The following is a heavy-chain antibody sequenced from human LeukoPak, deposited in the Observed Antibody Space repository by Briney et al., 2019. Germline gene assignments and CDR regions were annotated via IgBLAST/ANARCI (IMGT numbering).Heavy chain of an antibody. Sequence: SQTLSLTCAVSGGSISSGGYSWSWIRQPPGKGLEWIGYIYHSGSTYYNPSLKSRVTISVDRSKNQFSLKLSSVTAADTAVYYCARGRSVQDYYYYYGMDVWGQGTTVTVSS. CDR1: GGSISSGGYS. V-gene: IGHV4-30-2*01. CDR3: ARGRSVQDYYYYYGMDV. CDR2: IYHSGST. J-gene: IGHJ6*02.